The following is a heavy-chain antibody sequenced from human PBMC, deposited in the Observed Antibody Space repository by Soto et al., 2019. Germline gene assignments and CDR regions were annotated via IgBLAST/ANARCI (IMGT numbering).Heavy chain of an antibody. Sequence: QVQLVQSGAEVKKPGSSVKVSCKASGGTFSNYAINWVRQAPGQGLEWMGGFIPIFDASTYAQNFRGRVTITADESTTTAYMELSDLRSEDTAVYYCARDLIAVAGTGVFDYWGQGTLVTVSS. CDR1: GGTFSNYA. J-gene: IGHJ4*02. CDR2: FIPIFDAS. D-gene: IGHD6-19*01. V-gene: IGHV1-69*01. CDR3: ARDLIAVAGTGVFDY.